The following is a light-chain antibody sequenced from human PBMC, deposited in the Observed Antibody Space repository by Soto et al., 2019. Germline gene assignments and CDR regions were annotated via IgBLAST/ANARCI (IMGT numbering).Light chain of an antibody. J-gene: IGLJ3*02. V-gene: IGLV2-14*01. CDR3: SSYTRSSPLV. CDR1: SRDVGGYNY. Sequence: QSALTQPASVSGSPGQSFTISCTGTSRDVGGYNYVSWYQQHPGKAPKLMIYDVSNRPSGVSKRFSGSKFGNTASLTISWLQAEEGDDYYCSSYTRSSPLVFGGGTKLTVL. CDR2: DVS.